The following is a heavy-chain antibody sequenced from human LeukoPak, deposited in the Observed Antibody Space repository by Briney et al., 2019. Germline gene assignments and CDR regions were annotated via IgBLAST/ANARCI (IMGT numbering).Heavy chain of an antibody. J-gene: IGHJ4*02. Sequence: GGSLRLSCAASGFTFSSYVMNWVRQAPGKGLERVSGISGTGGSTYYADSVKGRFTISRDNSKNTLYLQMISLRAEDTAVYYCAKDRSHVYFDYWGQGTLVTVSS. D-gene: IGHD3-16*01. CDR3: AKDRSHVYFDY. CDR1: GFTFSSYV. CDR2: ISGTGGST. V-gene: IGHV3-23*01.